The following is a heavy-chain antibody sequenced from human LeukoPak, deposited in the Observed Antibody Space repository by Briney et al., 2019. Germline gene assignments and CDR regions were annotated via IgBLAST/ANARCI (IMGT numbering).Heavy chain of an antibody. V-gene: IGHV3-30*02. J-gene: IGHJ4*02. Sequence: GGSLRLSCAASGFTFSTYGMHWVRQAPGKGLEWVAFIRYDGNNKFYADSVKGRFTISRDNSQNTLYLQMNSLRAEDTAVYYCAKVDSGTYQFDYWGQGTLVTVSS. CDR3: AKVDSGTYQFDY. D-gene: IGHD1-26*01. CDR2: IRYDGNNK. CDR1: GFTFSTYG.